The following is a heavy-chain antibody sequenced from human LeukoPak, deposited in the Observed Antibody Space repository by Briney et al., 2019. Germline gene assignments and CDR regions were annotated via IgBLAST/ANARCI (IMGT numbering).Heavy chain of an antibody. Sequence: GASVKVSCKASGYTFTSYYMHWVRQAPGQGLEWMGWINPNSGGTNYAQKFQGRVTITRNTSISTAYMELSSLRSEDTAVYYCASTSGYSYGLAIWGQGTMVTVSS. V-gene: IGHV1-2*02. CDR2: INPNSGGT. J-gene: IGHJ3*02. D-gene: IGHD5-18*01. CDR1: GYTFTSYY. CDR3: ASTSGYSYGLAI.